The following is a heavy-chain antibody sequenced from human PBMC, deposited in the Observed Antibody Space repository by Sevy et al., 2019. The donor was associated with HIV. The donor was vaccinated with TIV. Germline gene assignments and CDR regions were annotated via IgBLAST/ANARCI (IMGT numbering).Heavy chain of an antibody. CDR2: INHSGST. D-gene: IGHD6-13*01. J-gene: IGHJ4*02. CDR1: GGSFSGYY. V-gene: IGHV4-34*01. Sequence: SETLSLTCAVYGGSFSGYYWSWIHQPPGKGLEWIGEINHSGSTNYNPSLKSRVTISVDTSKNQFSLKLSSVTAADTAVYYCARMDSSSWYGFDYWGQGTLVTVSS. CDR3: ARMDSSSWYGFDY.